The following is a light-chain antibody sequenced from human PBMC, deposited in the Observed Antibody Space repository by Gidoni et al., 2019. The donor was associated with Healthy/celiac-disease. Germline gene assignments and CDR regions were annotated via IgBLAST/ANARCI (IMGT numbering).Light chain of an antibody. V-gene: IGLV2-14*01. CDR1: SSDVGGYNY. CDR3: SSYTSSSTPVV. Sequence: QPALTQPASGSGSPGPSITISCTGTSSDVGGYNYVSWYQPHPGKAPKLMIYDVSNRPSGLSTRFSGSKSGNTASLTISGLQAEDEADYYCSSYTSSSTPVVFGGGTKLTVL. CDR2: DVS. J-gene: IGLJ2*01.